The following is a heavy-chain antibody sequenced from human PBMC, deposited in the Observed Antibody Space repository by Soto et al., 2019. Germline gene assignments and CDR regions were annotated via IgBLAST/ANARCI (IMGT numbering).Heavy chain of an antibody. Sequence: PGESLKISCHGSGYKFNNYWIGWVRQMPWKGLEWVGTIYPGDSETLYSPSFQGQVTISADTSLSTVYLQWRSLRASDTAIYYCARRAPGTYYFQYWGQGTLVTVSS. CDR2: IYPGDSET. V-gene: IGHV5-51*01. J-gene: IGHJ4*02. CDR3: ARRAPGTYYFQY. D-gene: IGHD3-10*01. CDR1: GYKFNNYW.